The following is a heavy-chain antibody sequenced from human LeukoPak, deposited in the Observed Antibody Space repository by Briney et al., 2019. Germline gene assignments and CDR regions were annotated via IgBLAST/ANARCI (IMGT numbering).Heavy chain of an antibody. D-gene: IGHD4-23*01. CDR1: GFTFSSYW. J-gene: IGHJ4*02. CDR3: ARVLDYGGDWDDY. Sequence: GGSLRLSCAASGFTFSSYWTSWVRQAPGKGLEWVANIKQDGSKKYYVDSVKGRFTISRDNAKNSLYLQMNSLRAEDTAVYYCARVLDYGGDWDDYWGQGTLVTVSS. V-gene: IGHV3-7*01. CDR2: IKQDGSKK.